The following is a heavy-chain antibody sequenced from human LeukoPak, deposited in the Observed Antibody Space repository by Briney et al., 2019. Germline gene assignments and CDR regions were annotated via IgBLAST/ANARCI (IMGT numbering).Heavy chain of an antibody. CDR1: GYTFTGYY. Sequence: GASVKVSCKASGYTFTGYYMHWVRQAPGQGLEWMGWINPNSGGTNYAQKFQGRVTMTRDTSISTAYMELSRLRSDDTAVYYCARGTRVSFGELSTNDYWGQGTLVTVSS. J-gene: IGHJ4*02. D-gene: IGHD3-10*01. CDR2: INPNSGGT. V-gene: IGHV1-2*02. CDR3: ARGTRVSFGELSTNDY.